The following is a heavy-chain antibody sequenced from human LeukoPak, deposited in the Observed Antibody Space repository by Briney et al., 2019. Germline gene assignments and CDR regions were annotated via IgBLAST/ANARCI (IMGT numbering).Heavy chain of an antibody. D-gene: IGHD3-9*01. J-gene: IGHJ6*02. CDR1: GYTFTSYD. Sequence: ASVKVSCKASGYTFTSYDINWVRQATGQGLEWMGWMNPNSGNTGYAQKFQGRVTMTRNTSTSTAYMELSSLRSEDTAVYYCARGREVRYFSTACYYYGMDVWGQGTTVTVSS. CDR3: ARGREVRYFSTACYYYGMDV. V-gene: IGHV1-8*01. CDR2: MNPNSGNT.